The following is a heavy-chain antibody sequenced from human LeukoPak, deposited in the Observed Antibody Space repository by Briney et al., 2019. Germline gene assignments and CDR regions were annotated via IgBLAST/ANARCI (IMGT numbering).Heavy chain of an antibody. V-gene: IGHV3-23*01. CDR3: AKDMTPGVAAAGTF. J-gene: IGHJ4*02. Sequence: GGSLRLSCAASGFTFSSYAMSWARQAPGKGLEWISGISGSGGNTYYADSVKGRFTISRDNAKNSLYLQMNSLRAEDTALCYCAKDMTPGVAAAGTFGGQGTLVTVSS. CDR1: GFTFSSYA. D-gene: IGHD6-13*01. CDR2: ISGSGGNT.